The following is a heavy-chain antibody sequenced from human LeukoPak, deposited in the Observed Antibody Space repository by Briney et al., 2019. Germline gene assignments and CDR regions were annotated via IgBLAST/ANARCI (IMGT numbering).Heavy chain of an antibody. J-gene: IGHJ3*02. CDR3: ARRGLGGSYIRRGFDI. CDR2: IFYSGST. CDR1: SGSISTSNYY. V-gene: IGHV4-39*07. D-gene: IGHD1-26*01. Sequence: PSETLSLTCTVSSGSISTSNYYWGWVRQPPGKALEWIGNIFYSGSTYYSPSLKSRVTVSLDTSRNQFSLKLSSVTAADTAVYYCARRGLGGSYIRRGFDIWGQGTMVTVSS.